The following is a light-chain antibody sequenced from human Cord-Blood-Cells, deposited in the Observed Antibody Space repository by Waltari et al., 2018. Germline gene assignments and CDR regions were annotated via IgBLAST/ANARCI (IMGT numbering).Light chain of an antibody. J-gene: IGKJ4*01. V-gene: IGKV1-39*01. CDR2: AAS. CDR1: QSISSS. CDR3: QQSYSTPPIT. Sequence: DIQMTQSPSSLSASVGDRVTITCRASQSISSSLNWYQQKPGKAPKLLIYAASSLKSGVPSRFSGSGSGTDFTLTISSLQPEDFATYYCQQSYSTPPITFGGGTKVEIK.